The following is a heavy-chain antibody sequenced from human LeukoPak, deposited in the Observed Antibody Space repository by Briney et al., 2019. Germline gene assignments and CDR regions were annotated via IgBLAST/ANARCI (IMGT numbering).Heavy chain of an antibody. CDR1: GFTFSSYA. CDR3: AKDLEPQLVGAADY. D-gene: IGHD1-26*01. Sequence: GGSLRLSCAASGFTFSSYAMHWVRQAPGKGLEWVAVISYDGSNKYYADSVKGRFTISRDNSKNTLYLQMNSLRAEDTAVYYCAKDLEPQLVGAADYWGQGTLVTVSS. V-gene: IGHV3-30*04. CDR2: ISYDGSNK. J-gene: IGHJ4*02.